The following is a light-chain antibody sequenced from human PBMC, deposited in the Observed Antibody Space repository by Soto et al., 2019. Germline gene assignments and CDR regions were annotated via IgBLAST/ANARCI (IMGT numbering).Light chain of an antibody. CDR1: SSNIGAGYD. Sequence: QSVLTQPPSVSGAPGQRVTLSCTGSSSNIGAGYDVHWYQQLPGTAPKLLIYGNSNRPSGVPDRFSGSKSGTSASLAITGLQAEDEADYCCQSYDSSLSVVVFGGGTKLT. CDR3: QSYDSSLSVVV. CDR2: GNS. J-gene: IGLJ2*01. V-gene: IGLV1-40*01.